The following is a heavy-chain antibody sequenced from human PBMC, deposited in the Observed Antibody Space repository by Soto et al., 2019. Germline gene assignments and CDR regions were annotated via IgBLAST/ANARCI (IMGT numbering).Heavy chain of an antibody. CDR3: ARAELTMGFDY. J-gene: IGHJ4*02. V-gene: IGHV1-2*04. CDR2: INPDSRGT. Sequence: ASVTVSCMASRYTFTGSHMNWVRQAPGEGLERMGWINPDSRGTNYAQKFQGWVTMTRDTSISTAYLELRRLRSDDTAVYYCARAELTMGFDYWGQGTLVTVSS. D-gene: IGHD1-7*01. CDR1: RYTFTGSH.